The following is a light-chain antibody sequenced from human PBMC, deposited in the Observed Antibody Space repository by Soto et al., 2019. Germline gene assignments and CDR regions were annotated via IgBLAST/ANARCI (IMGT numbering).Light chain of an antibody. CDR1: SSDVGSYNL. V-gene: IGLV2-23*01. CDR3: CSYAGSSTFV. J-gene: IGLJ1*01. CDR2: EGS. Sequence: ALTHPASVSGSPGQSITISCTGTSSDVGSYNLVSWYQQHPGKAPKLMIYEGSKRPSGVSNRFSGSKSGNTASLTISGLQAEDEADYYCCSYAGSSTFVFGTGTKVTVL.